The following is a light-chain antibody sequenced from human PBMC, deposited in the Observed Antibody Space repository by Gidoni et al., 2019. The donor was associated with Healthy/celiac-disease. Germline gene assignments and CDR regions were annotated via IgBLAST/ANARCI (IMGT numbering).Light chain of an antibody. J-gene: IGKJ2*03. Sequence: DIQMTQSPSSLSASVGDRVTHTCRERQSISSYLNWYQQKPGKAPKLLIYAASRLQSGVPSRFSGSGSGTDFTLTISSLQPEDFATYYCQQSYNTPSFGQXTKLEIK. CDR1: QSISSY. CDR2: AAS. V-gene: IGKV1-39*01. CDR3: QQSYNTPS.